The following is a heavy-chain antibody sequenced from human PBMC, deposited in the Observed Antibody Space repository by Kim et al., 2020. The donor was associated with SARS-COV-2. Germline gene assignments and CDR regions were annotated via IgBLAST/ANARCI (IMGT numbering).Heavy chain of an antibody. Sequence: GGSLRLSCAASGFTFSSYGMHWVRQAPGKGLEWVAVISYDGSNKYYADSVKGRFTISRDNSKNTLYLQMNSLRAEDTAVYYCAKGAAYNWNQILFDYWGQGTLVTVSS. CDR2: ISYDGSNK. V-gene: IGHV3-30*18. J-gene: IGHJ4*02. D-gene: IGHD1-20*01. CDR3: AKGAAYNWNQILFDY. CDR1: GFTFSSYG.